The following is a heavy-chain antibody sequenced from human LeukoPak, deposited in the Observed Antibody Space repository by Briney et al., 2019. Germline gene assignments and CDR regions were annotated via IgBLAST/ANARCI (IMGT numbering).Heavy chain of an antibody. CDR1: GFTFSTAW. CDR2: IRSKSFGEAT. Sequence: GGSLRLSCAASGFTFSTAWMSWVRQAPGKGLEWLGRIRSKSFGEATDYAAPVRGRFSVSRDDSTNTVHLQMNSLKTEDTAVYYCTPQDFWGEVLDLWAQEPLVT. D-gene: IGHD3-16*01. CDR3: TPQDFWGEVLDL. J-gene: IGHJ5*02. V-gene: IGHV3-15*01.